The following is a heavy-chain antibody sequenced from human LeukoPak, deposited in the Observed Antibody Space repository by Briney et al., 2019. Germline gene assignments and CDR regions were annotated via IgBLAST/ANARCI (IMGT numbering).Heavy chain of an antibody. D-gene: IGHD3-22*01. CDR3: ARDIEPYYYDSSGWAFDI. CDR2: ISSSGSTI. Sequence: GSLRLSCAASGFTFSSYEMNWVRQAPGKGLEWVPYISSSGSTIYYADSVKGRFTISRDNAKNSLYLQMNSLRAEDTAVYYCARDIEPYYYDSSGWAFDIWGQGTMVTVSS. V-gene: IGHV3-48*03. J-gene: IGHJ3*02. CDR1: GFTFSSYE.